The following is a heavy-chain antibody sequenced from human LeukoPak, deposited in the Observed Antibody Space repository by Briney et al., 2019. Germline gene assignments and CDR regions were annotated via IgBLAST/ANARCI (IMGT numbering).Heavy chain of an antibody. Sequence: ASAKVSCKVSGNTFTDLSMNWVRQAPGKGLEWMGGFDPEDVETIYAQKFQGRVTMTEDTSTATAYMDLSSLRPDDTAVYYCATDFYRGRQFDYWGQGTLVTVS. CDR2: FDPEDVET. CDR1: GNTFTDLS. D-gene: IGHD2/OR15-2a*01. J-gene: IGHJ4*02. V-gene: IGHV1-24*01. CDR3: ATDFYRGRQFDY.